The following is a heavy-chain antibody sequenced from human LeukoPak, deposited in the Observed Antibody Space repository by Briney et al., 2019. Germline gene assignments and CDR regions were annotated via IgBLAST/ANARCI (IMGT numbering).Heavy chain of an antibody. CDR3: ARLITGTTTAFDI. V-gene: IGHV4-4*07. D-gene: IGHD1-7*01. J-gene: IGHJ3*02. Sequence: SETLSLTCSVSGGSISGYYWTWIRQPAGKGLEWIGRVYTSGSTHYNPSLKTRLTMSVDTSKNQFSLKLSSVTAADTAVYYCARLITGTTTAFDIWGQGTVVTVSS. CDR1: GGSISGYY. CDR2: VYTSGST.